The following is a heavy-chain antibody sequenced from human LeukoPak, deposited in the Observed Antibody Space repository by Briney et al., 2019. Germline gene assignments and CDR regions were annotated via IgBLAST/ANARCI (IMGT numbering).Heavy chain of an antibody. D-gene: IGHD1-26*01. Sequence: SGGSLRLSCAASGFTFSSYAMHWVRQAPGKGLEWVAVISYDGSNKYYADSVKGRFTISRDNSKNTLYLQMNSLRAEDTAVYYCARDYGSPGFGSPIDYWGQGTLVTVSS. J-gene: IGHJ4*02. CDR1: GFTFSSYA. CDR2: ISYDGSNK. CDR3: ARDYGSPGFGSPIDY. V-gene: IGHV3-30-3*01.